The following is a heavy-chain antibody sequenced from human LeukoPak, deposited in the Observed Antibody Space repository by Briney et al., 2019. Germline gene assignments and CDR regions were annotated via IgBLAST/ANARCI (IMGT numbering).Heavy chain of an antibody. Sequence: GVSLRLSCAASGVTFSSYGSYSMNWVRQAPGKGLEWVSSISVSSSHIYYVDSVKGRFTISRDNAKNSLYLQMNSLRAEDTAVYYCARGYDSSGYYPGALDYWGQGTLVTVSS. J-gene: IGHJ4*02. CDR1: GVTFSSYGSYS. CDR2: ISVSSSHI. V-gene: IGHV3-21*01. D-gene: IGHD3-22*01. CDR3: ARGYDSSGYYPGALDY.